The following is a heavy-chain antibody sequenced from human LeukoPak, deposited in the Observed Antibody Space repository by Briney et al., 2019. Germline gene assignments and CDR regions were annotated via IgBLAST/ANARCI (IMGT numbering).Heavy chain of an antibody. Sequence: GGSLTLSCAASGFTFDDYAMHWVRQAPGKGLEWVSGMRWKSGNIGYADSVKGLFTISRDNAKNSLYLQMNSLRAEDTALYYCAKDKDIVVVPAAMGGAFDIWGQGTMVTVSS. CDR2: MRWKSGNI. V-gene: IGHV3-9*01. D-gene: IGHD2-2*01. CDR3: AKDKDIVVVPAAMGGAFDI. J-gene: IGHJ3*02. CDR1: GFTFDDYA.